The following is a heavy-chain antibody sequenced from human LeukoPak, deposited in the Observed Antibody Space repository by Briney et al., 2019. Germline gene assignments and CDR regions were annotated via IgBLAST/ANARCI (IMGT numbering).Heavy chain of an antibody. CDR3: AREQDYDFWSGYSGTDY. CDR2: IYTSGSA. J-gene: IGHJ4*02. V-gene: IGHV4-61*02. CDR1: GGSISSGSYY. D-gene: IGHD3-3*01. Sequence: SETLSLTCTVSGGSISSGSYYWSWIRQPAGKGLEWIGRIYTSGSANYKPSLKSRVTISVDTSKNQFSLKLSSVTAADTAVYYCAREQDYDFWSGYSGTDYWGQGTLVTVSS.